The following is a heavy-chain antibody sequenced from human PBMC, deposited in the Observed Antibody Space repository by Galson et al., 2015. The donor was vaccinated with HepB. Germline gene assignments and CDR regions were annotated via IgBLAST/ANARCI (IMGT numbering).Heavy chain of an antibody. D-gene: IGHD4-17*01. V-gene: IGHV5-51*01. CDR2: IYPGDSET. J-gene: IGHJ4*02. CDR1: GFTYISYW. Sequence: QSGAEVKKPGESLRISCEGSGFTYISYWIAWVRQTPGKGLEWMGIIYPGDSETSYSPSFQGQVTISVDKSINTAYLHWSSLKASDTGIYFCARHDDYGDSINYFDYWGQGTLVTVSS. CDR3: ARHDDYGDSINYFDY.